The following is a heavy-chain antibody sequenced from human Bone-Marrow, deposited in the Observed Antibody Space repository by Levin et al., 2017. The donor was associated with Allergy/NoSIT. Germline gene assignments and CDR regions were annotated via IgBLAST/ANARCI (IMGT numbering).Heavy chain of an antibody. CDR1: GFTFSSYA. J-gene: IGHJ4*02. Sequence: GGSLRLSCAASGFTFSSYAMHWVRQAPGKGLEWVAVISYDGSNKYYADSVKGRFTISRDNSKNTLYLQMNSLRAEDTAVYYCAREIVSGSCYGFDYWGQGTLVTVSS. D-gene: IGHD2-15*01. CDR2: ISYDGSNK. V-gene: IGHV3-30-3*01. CDR3: AREIVSGSCYGFDY.